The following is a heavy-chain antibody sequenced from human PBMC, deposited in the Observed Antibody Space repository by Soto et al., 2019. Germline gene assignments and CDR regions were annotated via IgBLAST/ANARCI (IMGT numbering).Heavy chain of an antibody. V-gene: IGHV4-59*12. CDR1: GGSISSYY. CDR2: IYYSGST. CDR3: ARPGYSSGKDDY. J-gene: IGHJ4*02. D-gene: IGHD6-19*01. Sequence: SETLSLTCTVSGGSISSYYWSWIRQPPGKGLEWIGYIYYSGSTNYNPSLKSRFTLSRDDSKNSLYLQMNSLKTEDTAVYYCARPGYSSGKDDYWGQGTLVTVSS.